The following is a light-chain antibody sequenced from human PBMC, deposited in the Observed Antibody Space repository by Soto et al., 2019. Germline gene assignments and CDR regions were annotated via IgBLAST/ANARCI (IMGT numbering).Light chain of an antibody. CDR3: HHYAST. CDR1: QSVTSTY. V-gene: IGKV3-20*01. CDR2: GAS. J-gene: IGKJ1*01. Sequence: EIVMTHSPATLSVSPGEIVTLSCRASQSVTSTYLAWYQQKPGQAPRLLIYGASSRATGVPDRFSGSGSGTDFTLTISRLEPEDFAVYFCHHYASTFGQGTKVDIK.